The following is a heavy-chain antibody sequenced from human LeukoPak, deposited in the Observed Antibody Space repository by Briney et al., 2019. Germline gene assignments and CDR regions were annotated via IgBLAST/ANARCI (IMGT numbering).Heavy chain of an antibody. CDR2: IYPGDSDT. CDR1: GYTFTSYW. CDR3: ARAVAAAGTGYYGMDV. D-gene: IGHD6-13*01. Sequence: GESLKISCKGGGYTFTSYWISWVRQMPGKGLEWMGIIYPGDSDTRYSPSFQGQVTISADKSISTAYLQWSSLKASDTAMYYCARAVAAAGTGYYGMDVWGQGTTVTVSS. V-gene: IGHV5-51*01. J-gene: IGHJ6*02.